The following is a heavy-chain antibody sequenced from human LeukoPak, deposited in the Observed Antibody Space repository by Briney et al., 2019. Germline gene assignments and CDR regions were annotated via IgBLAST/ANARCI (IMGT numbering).Heavy chain of an antibody. Sequence: PSETLSLTCTVSGGSISSYYWSWIRQPPGKGLEWIGYIYYSGSTNYNPSLKSRVTISVDTSKNQFSLKLSSVTAADTAVYYCARLPLGIAACGMDVWGQGTTVTVSS. CDR1: GGSISSYY. J-gene: IGHJ6*02. CDR3: ARLPLGIAACGMDV. V-gene: IGHV4-59*08. D-gene: IGHD6-25*01. CDR2: IYYSGST.